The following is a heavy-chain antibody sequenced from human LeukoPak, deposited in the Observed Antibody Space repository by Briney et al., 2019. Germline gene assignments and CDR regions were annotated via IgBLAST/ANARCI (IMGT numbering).Heavy chain of an antibody. CDR1: GFTFSSYA. CDR3: AKDRIVTTVTPPFDY. CDR2: ISGSGGST. Sequence: GGSLRLSCAASGFTFSSYAMSWVRQAPGKGLEWVSAISGSGGSTYYADSVEGRFTISRDNSKNTLYLQMNSLRAEDTAVYYCAKDRIVTTVTPPFDYWGQGTLVTVSS. V-gene: IGHV3-23*01. D-gene: IGHD4-11*01. J-gene: IGHJ4*02.